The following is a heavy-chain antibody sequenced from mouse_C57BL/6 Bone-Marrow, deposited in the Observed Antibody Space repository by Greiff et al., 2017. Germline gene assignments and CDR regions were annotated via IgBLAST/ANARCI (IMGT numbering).Heavy chain of an antibody. D-gene: IGHD1-1*01. J-gene: IGHJ3*01. CDR1: GFSLTSYG. Sequence: VKLLESGPGLVQPSPSLSITCTASGFSLTSYGVHWVRQPPGQGLVWLGVIWSGGSTDYNAAFISRLSISKDNSKSQVFFKMNSLQSDDSAIYYCAKSSLDGRFAYWGQGTLVTVSA. V-gene: IGHV2-4*01. CDR3: AKSSLDGRFAY. CDR2: IWSGGST.